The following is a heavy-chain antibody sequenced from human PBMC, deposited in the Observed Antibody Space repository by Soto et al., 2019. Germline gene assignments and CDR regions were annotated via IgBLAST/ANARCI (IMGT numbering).Heavy chain of an antibody. CDR3: AKDPKSGYGDFGINWFDP. Sequence: QVQLVESGGGVVQPGRSLRLSCAASGFIFSSYGMHWVCQAPGTGLEWVAVISYDGSNKYYADSVKGRFTISRDNSKNTLYLQMNSLRAEDTAVYYCAKDPKSGYGDFGINWFDPWGQGTLVTVSS. V-gene: IGHV3-30*18. CDR1: GFIFSSYG. CDR2: ISYDGSNK. D-gene: IGHD4-17*01. J-gene: IGHJ5*02.